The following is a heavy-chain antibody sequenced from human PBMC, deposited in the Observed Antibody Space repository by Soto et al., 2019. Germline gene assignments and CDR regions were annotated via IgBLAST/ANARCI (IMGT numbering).Heavy chain of an antibody. D-gene: IGHD2-2*01. J-gene: IGHJ6*02. CDR1: GGSISSSSYY. CDR2: IYYSGST. CDR3: ARQSGYCISTSCYYDNYYGMDV. V-gene: IGHV4-39*01. Sequence: ASETLSLTCTVSGGSISSSSYYWGWIRQPPGKGLEWIGSIYYSGSTYYNPSLKSRVTISVDTSKNRFSLKLSSVTAAYTAVYYCARQSGYCISTSCYYDNYYGMDVWGQGTTIT.